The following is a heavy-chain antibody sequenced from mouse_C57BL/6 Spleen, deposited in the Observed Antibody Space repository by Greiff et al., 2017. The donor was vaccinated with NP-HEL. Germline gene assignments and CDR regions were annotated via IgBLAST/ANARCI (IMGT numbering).Heavy chain of an antibody. Sequence: VKLMESGAELVKPGASVKLSCKASGYTFTEYTIHWVKQRSGQGLEWIGWFYPGSGSIKYNEKFKDKATLTADKSSSTVYMELSRLTSEDSAVYFCARHEGTVVARYYFDYWGQGTTLTVSS. CDR1: GYTFTEYT. CDR3: ARHEGTVVARYYFDY. D-gene: IGHD1-1*01. CDR2: FYPGSGSI. J-gene: IGHJ2*01. V-gene: IGHV1-62-2*01.